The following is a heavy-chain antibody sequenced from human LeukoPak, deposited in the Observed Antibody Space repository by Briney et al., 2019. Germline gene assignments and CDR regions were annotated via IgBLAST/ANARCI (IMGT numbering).Heavy chain of an antibody. CDR1: GFTFSRYA. J-gene: IGHJ3*02. CDR3: AREYSGYFDI. Sequence: GGSLRLSCAASGFTFSRYAMHWVRQAPGKRLEWAAVISYDGSNKYYADSVKGRFTISRDNSKNTLYLQMNSLRAEDTAVYYCAREYSGYFDIWGQGTMVTVSS. CDR2: ISYDGSNK. D-gene: IGHD5-12*01. V-gene: IGHV3-30*04.